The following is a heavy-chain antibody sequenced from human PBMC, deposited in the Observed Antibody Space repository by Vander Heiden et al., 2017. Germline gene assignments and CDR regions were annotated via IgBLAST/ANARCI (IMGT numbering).Heavy chain of an antibody. CDR1: GSTLSSYA. Sequence: EVQVLESGGGLVQPGGSLRLSCAASGSTLSSYAMSWVRQAAGKGLEWVSTISGNGDYTYYADSVKGRFTISRDNSRNTLYLQMNSLRAEDTAVYYCAKKRQWLVDFDYWGQGTLVTVSS. CDR2: ISGNGDYT. J-gene: IGHJ4*02. CDR3: AKKRQWLVDFDY. D-gene: IGHD6-19*01. V-gene: IGHV3-23*01.